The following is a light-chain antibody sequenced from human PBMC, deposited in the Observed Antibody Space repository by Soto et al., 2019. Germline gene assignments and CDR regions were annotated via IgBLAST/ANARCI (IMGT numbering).Light chain of an antibody. Sequence: QSVLTQPASVSGSPGQSITISCTGTSSDFGGYNYVSWYQQHPGKAPKLMIYDVSNRPSGVSNRFSGSKSGNTASLTISGLRAEDEADYYCSSYTSSSTLDVFGTGTKVTVL. J-gene: IGLJ1*01. CDR2: DVS. CDR1: SSDFGGYNY. CDR3: SSYTSSSTLDV. V-gene: IGLV2-14*01.